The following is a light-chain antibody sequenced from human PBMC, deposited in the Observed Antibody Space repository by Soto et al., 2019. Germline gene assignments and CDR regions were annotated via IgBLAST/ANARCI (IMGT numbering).Light chain of an antibody. CDR3: QQIYSTPLGT. V-gene: IGKV1-8*01. J-gene: IGKJ1*01. CDR2: VAC. CDR1: QGISIY. Sequence: IRMTPPPASLSSSTVFIVTITCLSSQGISIYLPWYQQKAGKAPKLLIFVACTLESGAPSRFSGSGSGTDFTLSISSLQPEDFATYYCQQIYSTPLGTFGQGTKV.